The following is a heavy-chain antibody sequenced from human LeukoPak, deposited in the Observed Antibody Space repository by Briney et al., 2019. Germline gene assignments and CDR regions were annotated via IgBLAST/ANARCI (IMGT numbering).Heavy chain of an antibody. CDR3: ARASHDYGDYSHFDY. CDR1: GGSFSGYY. V-gene: IGHV4-34*01. CDR2: IYHSGST. Sequence: SETLSLTCAVYGGSFSGYYWSWVRQPPGKGLEWIGEIYHSGSTNYNPSLKTRVTISVDKSKNQFSLKVSSVTAADTAVYYCARASHDYGDYSHFDYWGQGTLVTVSS. D-gene: IGHD4-17*01. J-gene: IGHJ4*02.